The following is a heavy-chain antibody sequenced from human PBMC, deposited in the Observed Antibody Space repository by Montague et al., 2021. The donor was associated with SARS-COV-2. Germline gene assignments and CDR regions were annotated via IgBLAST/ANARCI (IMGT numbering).Heavy chain of an antibody. CDR3: VRTVPQGSGDS. CDR1: GGSINNFF. D-gene: IGHD6-25*01. V-gene: IGHV4-59*08. Sequence: SETLSLTCTVSGGSINNFFWSWIRQPPGKGLEWIGYIYYRGNTNYNPSLASRVTMSVDKSRNQFSLKLTSVTAADTAVYYCVRTVPQGSGDSWGQGTLVTVSS. J-gene: IGHJ4*02. CDR2: IYYRGNT.